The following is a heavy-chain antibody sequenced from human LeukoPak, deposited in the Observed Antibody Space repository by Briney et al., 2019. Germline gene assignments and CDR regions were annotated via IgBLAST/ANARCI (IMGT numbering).Heavy chain of an antibody. D-gene: IGHD3-22*01. J-gene: IGHJ4*02. CDR3: ARADYYDSSAMDY. CDR1: GGSITGYY. CDR2: VYSSGVG. Sequence: PSETLSLTCTVSGGSITGYYWNWIRQPAGQGLEWLGRVYSSGVGNYNPSLTSRVTISVDTSKNQFSLKLSSVTAADTAVYYCARADYYDSSAMDYWGQGTLVTVSS. V-gene: IGHV4-4*07.